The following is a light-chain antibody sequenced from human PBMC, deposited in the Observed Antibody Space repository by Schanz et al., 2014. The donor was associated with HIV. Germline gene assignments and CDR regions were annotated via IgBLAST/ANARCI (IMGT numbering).Light chain of an antibody. CDR1: SGHSSYA. V-gene: IGLV4-69*01. CDR3: QTWGTGVHVV. J-gene: IGLJ2*01. Sequence: QLVLTQSPSASASLGASVKLTCTLSSGHSSYAIAWPQQQPEKGPRDLMKLNRDGSHSKGDGIPDRFSGSSSGAERYLTISSLQSEDEADYYCQTWGTGVHVVFGGGTKLTVL. CDR2: LNRDGSH.